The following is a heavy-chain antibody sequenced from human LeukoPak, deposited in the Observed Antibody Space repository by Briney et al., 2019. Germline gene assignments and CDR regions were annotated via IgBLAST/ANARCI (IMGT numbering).Heavy chain of an antibody. V-gene: IGHV4-61*02. CDR1: GGSISSGSYY. J-gene: IGHJ6*02. D-gene: IGHD1-26*01. CDR2: IYTSGST. CDR3: ARDGRISPYSGMDV. Sequence: SQTLSLTCTVSGGSISSGSYYWSWIRQPAGKGLEWIGRIYTSGSTNYNPSLKSRVTISVDTSKNQFSLKLSSVTAADTAVYYCARDGRISPYSGMDVWGQGTTVTASS.